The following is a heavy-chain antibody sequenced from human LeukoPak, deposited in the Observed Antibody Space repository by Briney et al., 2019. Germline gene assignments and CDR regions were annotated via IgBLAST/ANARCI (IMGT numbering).Heavy chain of an antibody. CDR3: ARRLSSSSWTPGWFDP. CDR2: IYYGGST. J-gene: IGHJ5*02. V-gene: IGHV4-61*05. CDR1: GGSISSSSYY. Sequence: SETLSLTCTVSGGSISSSSYYWGWIRQPPGKGLEWIGYIYYGGSTNYNPSLKSRVTISVDTSKNQFSLKLSSVTAADTAVYYCARRLSSSSWTPGWFDPWGQGTLVTVSS. D-gene: IGHD6-13*01.